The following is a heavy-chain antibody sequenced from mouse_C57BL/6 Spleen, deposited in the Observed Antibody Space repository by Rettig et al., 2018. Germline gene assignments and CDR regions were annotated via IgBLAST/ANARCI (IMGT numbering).Heavy chain of an antibody. Sequence: WVKQRPEQGLEWIGRIDPANGNTKYAPKFQGKATITADTSSNTAYLQLSSLTSEDTAIYYCAKDYGSSYYYAMDYWGQGTSVTVSS. J-gene: IGHJ4*01. V-gene: IGHV14-3*01. D-gene: IGHD1-1*01. CDR2: IDPANGNT. CDR3: AKDYGSSYYYAMDY.